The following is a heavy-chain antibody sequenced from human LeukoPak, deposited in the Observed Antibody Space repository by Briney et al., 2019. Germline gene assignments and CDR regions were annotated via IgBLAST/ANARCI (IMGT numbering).Heavy chain of an antibody. J-gene: IGHJ4*02. CDR2: IYYSGST. CDR3: ARLTDQWLVYFDY. V-gene: IGHV4-39*01. Sequence: PSETLSLTCTVSGGSISSSSYYWGWIRQPPGKGLEWIGSIYYSGSTYYNPSLKSRVTISVDTSKDQFSLKLSSVTAADTAVYYCARLTDQWLVYFDYWGQGTLVTVSS. D-gene: IGHD6-19*01. CDR1: GGSISSSSYY.